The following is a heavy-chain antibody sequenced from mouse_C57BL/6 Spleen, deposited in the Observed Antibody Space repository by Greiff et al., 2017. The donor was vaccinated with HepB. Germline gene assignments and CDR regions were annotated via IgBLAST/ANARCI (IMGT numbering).Heavy chain of an antibody. J-gene: IGHJ2*01. CDR2: INPYNGGT. V-gene: IGHV1-19*01. CDR3: ARLHYDYDEGGFYYFDY. Sequence: VQLQQSGPVLVKPGASVKMSCKASGYTFTDYYMNWVKQSHGKSLEWIGVINPYNGGTSYNQKFKGKATLTVDKSSSTAYMELNSLTSEDSAVYYCARLHYDYDEGGFYYFDYWGQGTTLTVSS. CDR1: GYTFTDYY. D-gene: IGHD2-4*01.